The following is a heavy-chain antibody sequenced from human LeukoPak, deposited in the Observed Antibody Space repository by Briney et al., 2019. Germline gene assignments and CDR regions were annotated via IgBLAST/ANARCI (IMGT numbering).Heavy chain of an antibody. CDR1: GGSISSYY. CDR3: ARDNYDILTGYLAPSDY. J-gene: IGHJ4*02. V-gene: IGHV4-59*01. Sequence: SETLSLTCTVSGGSISSYYWSWIRQPPGKGLEWIGYIYYSGSTNYNPSLKSRVTISVDTSKNQFSLKLSSVTAADTAVYYCARDNYDILTGYLAPSDYWGQGPLLSVPS. D-gene: IGHD3-9*01. CDR2: IYYSGST.